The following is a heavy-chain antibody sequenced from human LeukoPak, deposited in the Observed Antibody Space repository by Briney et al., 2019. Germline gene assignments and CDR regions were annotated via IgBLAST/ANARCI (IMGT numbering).Heavy chain of an antibody. CDR3: ARSRGYSSGWYSY. V-gene: IGHV4-59*01. CDR2: IYYSGST. D-gene: IGHD6-19*01. Sequence: PSETLSLTCAVYGGSFSSYYWSWIRQPPGKGLEWIGYIYYSGSTNYNPSLKSRVTISVDTSKNQFSLKLSSVTAADTAVYYCARSRGYSSGWYSYWGQGTLVTVSS. CDR1: GGSFSSYY. J-gene: IGHJ4*02.